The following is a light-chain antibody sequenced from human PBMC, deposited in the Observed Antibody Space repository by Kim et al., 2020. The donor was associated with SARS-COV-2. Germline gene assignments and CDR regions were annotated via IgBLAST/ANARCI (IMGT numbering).Light chain of an antibody. J-gene: IGLJ2*01. CDR2: SNN. Sequence: GQGDTISCSGSSSNIGSNTVNWYQQRPGTAPKLLIYSNNQRPSGVPDRFSGSKSGTSASLAISGLQSEDEADYYCAAWDDSLNGVVFGGGTQLTVL. CDR3: AAWDDSLNGVV. V-gene: IGLV1-44*01. CDR1: SSNIGSNT.